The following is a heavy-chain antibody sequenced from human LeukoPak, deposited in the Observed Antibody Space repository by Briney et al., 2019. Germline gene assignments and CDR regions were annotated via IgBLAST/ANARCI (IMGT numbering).Heavy chain of an antibody. CDR3: ARASYYDFWSGQYHYYYYMDV. CDR2: IIPIFGTA. CDR1: GYTFTIYG. Sequence: SVKVSFKASGYTFTIYGISWVRQAPGQGLEWMGGIIPIFGTANYAQKFQGRVTITADKSTSTAYMELSSLRSEDTAVYYCARASYYDFWSGQYHYYYYMDVWGKGTTVTVSS. D-gene: IGHD3-3*01. J-gene: IGHJ6*03. V-gene: IGHV1-69*06.